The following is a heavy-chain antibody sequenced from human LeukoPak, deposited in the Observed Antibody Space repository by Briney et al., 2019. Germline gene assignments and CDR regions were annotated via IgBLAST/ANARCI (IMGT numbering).Heavy chain of an antibody. CDR3: ARGGRARPDYYYYMDV. CDR1: GFTFSSYD. D-gene: IGHD6-6*01. Sequence: PGGSLRLSCAASGFTFSSYDMHWVRQAPGKGLEWVAVISYDGSNKYYADSVKGRFTISRDNSKNTLYLQMNSLRAEDTAVYYCARGGRARPDYYYYMDVWGKGTTVTVSS. J-gene: IGHJ6*03. CDR2: ISYDGSNK. V-gene: IGHV3-30-3*01.